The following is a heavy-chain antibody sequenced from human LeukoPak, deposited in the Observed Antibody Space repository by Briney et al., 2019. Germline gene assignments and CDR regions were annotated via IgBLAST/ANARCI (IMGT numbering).Heavy chain of an antibody. CDR3: VKDLRSDFMGVLSRYLSY. V-gene: IGHV3-64D*09. Sequence: GGSLRLSCTASGFTFGDYAMHWVRQAPGKGLEYVAAISRNGGSTYYADSVKGRFTISRDNSKSTLYLQMSSLRAEDTAVYLCVKDLRSDFMGVLSRYLSYWGQGTLVTVSS. CDR1: GFTFGDYA. J-gene: IGHJ4*02. CDR2: ISRNGGST. D-gene: IGHD2/OR15-2a*01.